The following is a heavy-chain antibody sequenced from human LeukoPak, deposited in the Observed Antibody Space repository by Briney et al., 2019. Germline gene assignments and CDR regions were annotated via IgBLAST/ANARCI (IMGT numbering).Heavy chain of an antibody. CDR1: GYTFTSYG. CDR3: ARETVGYYYYYMDV. V-gene: IGHV1-8*02. Sequence: ASVKVSCKASGYTFTSYGISWVRQATGQGLEWMGWMNPNSGNTGYAQKFQGRVTMTRNTSISTAYMELSSLRSEDTAVYYCARETVGYYYYYMDVWGKGTTVTISS. J-gene: IGHJ6*03. CDR2: MNPNSGNT.